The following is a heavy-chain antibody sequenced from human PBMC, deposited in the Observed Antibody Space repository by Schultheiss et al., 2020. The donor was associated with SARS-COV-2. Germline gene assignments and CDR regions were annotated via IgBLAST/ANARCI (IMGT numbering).Heavy chain of an antibody. D-gene: IGHD2-15*01. CDR2: IGSSSSYI. J-gene: IGHJ3*02. V-gene: IGHV3-11*06. CDR3: ARDQGEGVGSLDI. CDR1: GFTFSDYY. Sequence: GGSLRLSCAASGFTFSDYYMSWIRQAPGKGLEWVSYIGSSSSYIYYADSVKGRFTISRDNAKNSLYLQMNSLRAEDTAVYYCARDQGEGVGSLDIWGQGTMVTVSS.